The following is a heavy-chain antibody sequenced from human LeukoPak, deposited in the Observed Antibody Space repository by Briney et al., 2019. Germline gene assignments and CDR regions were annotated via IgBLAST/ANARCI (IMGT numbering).Heavy chain of an antibody. J-gene: IGHJ4*02. V-gene: IGHV1-18*01. CDR1: GYTFTSYG. Sequence: GASVKVSCKASGYTFTSYGISWVRQAPGQGLEWMGWVSAYNGNTNYAQKLQGRVTMTTDTSTSTAYMELRSLRSDDTAVYYCARGSRGAAAGTPDGYWGQGTLVTVSS. CDR3: ARGSRGAAAGTPDGY. CDR2: VSAYNGNT. D-gene: IGHD6-13*01.